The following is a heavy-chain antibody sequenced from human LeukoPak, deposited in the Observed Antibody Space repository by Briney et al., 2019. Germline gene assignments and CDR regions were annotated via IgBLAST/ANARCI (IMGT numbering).Heavy chain of an antibody. CDR2: IYPGDSDT. J-gene: IGHJ4*02. D-gene: IGHD6-19*01. Sequence: GESLKISCKASGYIFTTNWIGWVRQMPGKGLEWMGIIYPGDSDTRYSPAFQGQVTISADKSIGTAYLQWSCLKASDTAMYYCARRDNIGWTYLGQGTLVTVSS. CDR1: GYIFTTNW. CDR3: ARRDNIGWTY. V-gene: IGHV5-51*01.